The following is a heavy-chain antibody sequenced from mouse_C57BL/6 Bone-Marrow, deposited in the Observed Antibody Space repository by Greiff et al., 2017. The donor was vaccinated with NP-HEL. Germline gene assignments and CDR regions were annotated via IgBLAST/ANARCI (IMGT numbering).Heavy chain of an antibody. V-gene: IGHV1-81*01. CDR1: GYTFTSYG. D-gene: IGHD2-4*01. Sequence: QVQLKESGAELARPGTSVKLSCKASGYTFTSYGISWVKQRTGQGLEWIGEIYPRSGNTYYNEKFKGKATLTADKSSSTAYMELRSLTSEDSAVYFCARYHDYDGYAMDYWGQGTSVTVSS. CDR3: ARYHDYDGYAMDY. CDR2: IYPRSGNT. J-gene: IGHJ4*01.